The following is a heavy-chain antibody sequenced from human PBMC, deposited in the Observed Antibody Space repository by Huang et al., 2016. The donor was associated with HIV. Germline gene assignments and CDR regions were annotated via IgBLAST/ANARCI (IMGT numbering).Heavy chain of an antibody. Sequence: QVQLVQSGAEVKNPGASVRVSCKASGYTFTDSNLHWVRKAPGQGLEWIGWSNPKRGGTIYAQRCQGRVTRTRDTTISTVHMDLRRIQSDDTAVYFCARDWSFGSSTSPADWGQGTLVTVSS. V-gene: IGHV1-2*02. D-gene: IGHD6-6*01. CDR1: GYTFTDSN. CDR3: ARDWSFGSSTSPAD. CDR2: SNPKRGGT. J-gene: IGHJ4*02.